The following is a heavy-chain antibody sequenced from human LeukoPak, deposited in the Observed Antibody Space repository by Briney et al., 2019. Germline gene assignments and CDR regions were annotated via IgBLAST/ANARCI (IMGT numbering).Heavy chain of an antibody. CDR2: MNPNSGNT. CDR3: ARVGEYYDILTGYSNWFDP. V-gene: IGHV1-8*01. Sequence: GASVKVSCKASGYTFTSYDINWVRQATGQGLEWLGWMNPNSGNTGYAQKFQGRVTMTRNTSISTAYMELSSLRSEDTAVYYCARVGEYYDILTGYSNWFDPWGQGTLVIVSS. J-gene: IGHJ5*02. CDR1: GYTFTSYD. D-gene: IGHD3-9*01.